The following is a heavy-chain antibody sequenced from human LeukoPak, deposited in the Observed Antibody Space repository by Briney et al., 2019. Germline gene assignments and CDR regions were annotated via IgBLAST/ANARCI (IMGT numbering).Heavy chain of an antibody. CDR3: AKGESGIVVVPAPYGMDV. V-gene: IGHV3-53*01. Sequence: GGSLRLSCAASGFTVSSNYMSWVRQAPGKGLEWVSVIYSGGSTYYADSVKGRFTISRDNSKNTLYLQMNSLRAEDTAVYYCAKGESGIVVVPAPYGMDVWGQGTTVTVSS. CDR2: IYSGGST. D-gene: IGHD2-2*01. CDR1: GFTVSSNY. J-gene: IGHJ6*02.